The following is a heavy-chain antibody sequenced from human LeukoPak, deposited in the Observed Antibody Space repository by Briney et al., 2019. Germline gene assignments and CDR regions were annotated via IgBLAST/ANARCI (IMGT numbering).Heavy chain of an antibody. Sequence: SETLSLTCTVSGGSISSYYWSWIRQPPGKGLEWIGYIYYSGSTNYNPSLKSRVTISINTSKNQFSLNLTSVTAADTAVYYCARGMYYYDGSGDYWGQGTLVTVS. J-gene: IGHJ4*02. V-gene: IGHV4-59*08. D-gene: IGHD3-22*01. CDR1: GGSISSYY. CDR2: IYYSGST. CDR3: ARGMYYYDGSGDY.